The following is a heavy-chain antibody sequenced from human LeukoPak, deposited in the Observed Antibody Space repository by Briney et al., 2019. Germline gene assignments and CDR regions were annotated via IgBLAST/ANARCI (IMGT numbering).Heavy chain of an antibody. D-gene: IGHD3-10*01. CDR3: ARDYGSGYDLMGHFDY. Sequence: PGGSLRLSCAASGFTFSSYSMNWVRQAPGKGLEWVSSISSSSSYIYYADSVKGRFTISRDNAKNSLYLQMNSLRAEDTAVYYCARDYGSGYDLMGHFDYWGQGTLVTVSS. CDR1: GFTFSSYS. V-gene: IGHV3-21*01. CDR2: ISSSSSYI. J-gene: IGHJ4*02.